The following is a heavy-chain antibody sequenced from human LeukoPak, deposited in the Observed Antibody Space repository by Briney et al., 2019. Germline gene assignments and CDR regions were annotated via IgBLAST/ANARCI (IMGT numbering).Heavy chain of an antibody. Sequence: SVKVSCKASGGTFSSYDMSWVRQAPGEGREWMGGSIPTIGAANYAQKSQGSVTSSPAEPTSPAYMEPSSLRSEDTAVYYCARRYYDYVFNWFDPWGQGTLVTVSS. D-gene: IGHD3-16*01. J-gene: IGHJ5*02. V-gene: IGHV1-69*13. CDR3: ARRYYDYVFNWFDP. CDR2: SIPTIGAA. CDR1: GGTFSSYD.